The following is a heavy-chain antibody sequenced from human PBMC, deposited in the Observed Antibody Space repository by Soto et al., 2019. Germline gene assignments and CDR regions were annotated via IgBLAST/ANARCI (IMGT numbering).Heavy chain of an antibody. D-gene: IGHD3-16*01. Sequence: QRQLRESGPGLAKPSETLSLTCSVSGGSITGSSFSWAWIRQSPGTGLQWIGSLSYSGSTYYNPSLEGRVAISADTSKNAFSLELKLMTAADTATYFCARGLRWTRTFDFWGRGTLVTVSS. J-gene: IGHJ4*02. CDR2: LSYSGST. V-gene: IGHV4-39*01. CDR3: ARGLRWTRTFDF. CDR1: GGSITGSSFS.